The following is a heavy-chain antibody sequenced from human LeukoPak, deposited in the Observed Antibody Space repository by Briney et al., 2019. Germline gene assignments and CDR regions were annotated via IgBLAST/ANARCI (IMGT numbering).Heavy chain of an antibody. J-gene: IGHJ4*02. CDR2: IIPIFGTA. Sequence: GASVKVSCKASGGTFSSYAISWVRQAPGQGLEWMGGIIPIFGTANYAQKFQGRVTITADESTSTAYMELSSLRSEDTAVYYCAGTSPTGPIYYDSSGYYNWGQGTLVTVSS. CDR1: GGTFSSYA. D-gene: IGHD3-22*01. V-gene: IGHV1-69*13. CDR3: AGTSPTGPIYYDSSGYYN.